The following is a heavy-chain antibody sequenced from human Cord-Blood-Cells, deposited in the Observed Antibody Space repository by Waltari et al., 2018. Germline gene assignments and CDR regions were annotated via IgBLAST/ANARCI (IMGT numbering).Heavy chain of an antibody. V-gene: IGHV1-18*04. Sequence: QVQLVQSGAEVKKPGASVKVSCKASGYTFTSYGISWVRQAPGHGLEWMGWISAYNGNTNYAQKLQGRVTMTTDTSTSTAYMELRSLRSDDTAVYYCARDGLSGYYYYYYYYMDVWGKGTTVTVSS. CDR1: GYTFTSYG. D-gene: IGHD3-3*01. CDR3: ARDGLSGYYYYYYYYMDV. J-gene: IGHJ6*03. CDR2: ISAYNGNT.